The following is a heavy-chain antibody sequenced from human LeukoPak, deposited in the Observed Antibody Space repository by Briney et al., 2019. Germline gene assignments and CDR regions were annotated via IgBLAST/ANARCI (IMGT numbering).Heavy chain of an antibody. D-gene: IGHD4-17*01. CDR2: ISYDGSNK. CDR1: GFTFSSYA. CDR3: AVDRRQGPTVTTFSPFDY. J-gene: IGHJ4*02. Sequence: PGGSLRLSCAASGFTFSSYAMHWVRQAPGKGLEWVAVISYDGSNKYYADSVMGRFTISRDNAKNSLYLQMNSLRVDDTAVYYCAVDRRQGPTVTTFSPFDYWGQGTLVSVSS. V-gene: IGHV3-30-3*01.